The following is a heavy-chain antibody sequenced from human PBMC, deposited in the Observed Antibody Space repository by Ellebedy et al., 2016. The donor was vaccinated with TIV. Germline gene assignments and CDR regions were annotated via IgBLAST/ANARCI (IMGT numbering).Heavy chain of an antibody. CDR2: IYQDGSAQ. CDR1: GFSFRSYW. J-gene: IGHJ5*02. Sequence: PGGSLRLSCEASGFSFRSYWMSWVRQAPGKGLEWLANIYQDGSAQFYVDSVKGRFTISRDNAKNSVYLHMNSLRAEDTAVYYCARRGSYGDYSVQVNSWFDLWGQGTLVTVSS. D-gene: IGHD4-17*01. V-gene: IGHV3-7*01. CDR3: ARRGSYGDYSVQVNSWFDL.